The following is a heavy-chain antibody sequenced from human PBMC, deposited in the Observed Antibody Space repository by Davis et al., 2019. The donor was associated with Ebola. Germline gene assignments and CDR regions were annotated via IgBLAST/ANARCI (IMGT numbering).Heavy chain of an antibody. J-gene: IGHJ4*02. V-gene: IGHV1-69*01. CDR3: AKDYYDSSGRYFDY. Sequence: KLQGRVTITADESTSTTYMELSSLRSEDTAVYYCAKDYYDSSGRYFDYWGQGTLVTISS. D-gene: IGHD3-22*01.